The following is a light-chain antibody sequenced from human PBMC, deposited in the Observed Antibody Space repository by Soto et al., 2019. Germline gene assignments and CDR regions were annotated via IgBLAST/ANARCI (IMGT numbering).Light chain of an antibody. CDR1: QSISSY. CDR2: AAS. Sequence: DIQMTQSPSSLSASVGDRVTITCRASQSISSYLNWYQQKPGKAPKLLIYAASSLQSGVPSRFGGGGSGTDYTLTIGSLQPEDFASYYCQHSYCTPITFGRGTRLEIK. V-gene: IGKV1-39*01. CDR3: QHSYCTPIT. J-gene: IGKJ5*01.